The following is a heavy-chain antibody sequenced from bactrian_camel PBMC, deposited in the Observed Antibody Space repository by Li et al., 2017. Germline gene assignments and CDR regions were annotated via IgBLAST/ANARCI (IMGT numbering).Heavy chain of an antibody. J-gene: IGHJ4*01. V-gene: IGHV3S1*01. Sequence: VQLVESGGGLVQPGGSLRLSCAASGFTFTNYWMHWVRQGPGKGLEWVSSSSSGALSLVYADSVKGRFTISRDNAENTVYLQMNVLKSEDTALYYCATLELEPKTYWGQGTQVTVS. CDR1: GFTFTNYW. CDR3: ATLELEPKTY. CDR2: SSSGALSL.